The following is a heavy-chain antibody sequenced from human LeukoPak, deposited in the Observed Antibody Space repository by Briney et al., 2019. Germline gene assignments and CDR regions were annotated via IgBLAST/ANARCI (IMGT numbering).Heavy chain of an antibody. CDR1: GGSISSYY. CDR2: IYYSGST. V-gene: IGHV4-59*01. J-gene: IGHJ5*02. CDR3: ARSCYDSWSGPFDP. Sequence: SETLSLTCTVSGGSISSYYWSWIRQPPGKGLEWIGYIYYSGSTNYNPSLKSRVTISVDTSKNQFSLKLSSVTAADTAVYYCARSCYDSWSGPFDPWGQGTLVTVSS. D-gene: IGHD3-3*01.